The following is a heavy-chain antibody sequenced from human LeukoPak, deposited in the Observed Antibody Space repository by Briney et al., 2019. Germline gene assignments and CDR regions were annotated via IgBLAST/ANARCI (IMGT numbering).Heavy chain of an antibody. CDR3: ARGRYVSDAFDI. CDR2: ISYDGSNK. Sequence: GGSLRLSCAASGFTFSSYAMHWVRQAPGKGLEWVAIISYDGSNKYYADSVKGRFTISRDNSKNTLFLQMNSLRAEDTAVYYCARGRYVSDAFDIWGQGTMVTVSS. J-gene: IGHJ3*02. V-gene: IGHV3-30*01. D-gene: IGHD5-12*01. CDR1: GFTFSSYA.